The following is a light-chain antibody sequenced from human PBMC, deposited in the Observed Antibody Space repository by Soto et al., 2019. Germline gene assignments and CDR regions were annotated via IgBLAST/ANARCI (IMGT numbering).Light chain of an antibody. Sequence: DIQMTQSPSTLSASVGDRVYITCRASQSISTWLAWYQQKPGKAPNLLIYKASSLESGVPSRFSGSGSGTEFTLTISSLQPDDFATYYRQQYNSFPVTFGQGTKVEIK. CDR1: QSISTW. J-gene: IGKJ1*01. CDR2: KAS. V-gene: IGKV1-5*03. CDR3: QQYNSFPVT.